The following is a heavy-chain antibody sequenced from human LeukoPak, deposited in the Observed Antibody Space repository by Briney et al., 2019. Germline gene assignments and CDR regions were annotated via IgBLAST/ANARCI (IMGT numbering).Heavy chain of an antibody. D-gene: IGHD3-22*01. CDR1: GYTFTSYG. CDR3: GRDFMGSSGTQPGY. CDR2: ISAYNGNT. Sequence: ASVKVSCKASGYTFTSYGISWVRQAPGQGLEWMGWISAYNGNTNYAQKLQGRVTMTTDTSTSTAYMELRSLRSDDTAVYYCGRDFMGSSGTQPGYWGQGTLVTVSS. V-gene: IGHV1-18*04. J-gene: IGHJ4*02.